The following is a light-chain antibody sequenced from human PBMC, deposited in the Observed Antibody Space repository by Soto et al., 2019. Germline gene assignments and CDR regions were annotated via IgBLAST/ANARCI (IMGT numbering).Light chain of an antibody. CDR1: SSNIGSNY. CDR2: RNN. V-gene: IGLV1-47*01. CDR3: AAWDDSLSGPHWV. J-gene: IGLJ3*02. Sequence: QSVLTQPPSESGTPGQRVTISCSGSSSNIGSNYVYWYQQLPGTAPKLLIYRNNQRPSGVPDRFSGSKSGTSASLAIRGLRSEDEADYYCAAWDDSLSGPHWVFGGGTKVTVL.